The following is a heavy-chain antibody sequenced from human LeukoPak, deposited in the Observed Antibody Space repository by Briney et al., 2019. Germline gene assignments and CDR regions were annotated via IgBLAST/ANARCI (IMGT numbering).Heavy chain of an antibody. CDR1: GYSFTSYW. CDR2: IYPSDSDT. CDR3: ARNIGSNYFDY. V-gene: IGHV5-51*01. Sequence: GESLKISCKGPGYSFTSYWIGWVRQMPGKGLEWMGIIYPSDSDTRYSPSFQGQVTISADKSTSTAYVQWSSLKASDTAMYYCARNIGSNYFDYWGQGTLVTVSS. J-gene: IGHJ4*02.